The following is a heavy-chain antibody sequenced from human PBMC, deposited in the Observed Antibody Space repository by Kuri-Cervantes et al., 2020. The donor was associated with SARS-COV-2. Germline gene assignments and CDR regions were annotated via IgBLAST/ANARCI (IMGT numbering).Heavy chain of an antibody. V-gene: IGHV4-30-2*01. CDR2: INHSGST. Sequence: LRLSCAVSGGSISSGGYSWSWIRQPPGKGLEWIGEINHSGSTNYNPSLKSRVTISVDTSKNQFSLKLSSVTAADTAVYYCSRAGRSSGYYAYRPLPPKRNGVWYFDYWGQGTLVTVSS. CDR3: SRAGRSSGYYAYRPLPPKRNGVWYFDY. D-gene: IGHD3-22*01. CDR1: GGSISSGGYS. J-gene: IGHJ4*02.